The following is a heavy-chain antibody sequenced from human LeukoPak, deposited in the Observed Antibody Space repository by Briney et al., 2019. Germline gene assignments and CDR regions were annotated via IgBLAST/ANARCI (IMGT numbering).Heavy chain of an antibody. CDR2: IIGSGGRT. CDR3: AKGVVAATSDAFDI. Sequence: GGSLRLSCAASGFTFSIYGMSWVRQAPGKGLEWVSSIIGSGGRTHYADSVKGRFTISRDNSKNTLYLQMNSLRAEDTAVYYCAKGVVAATSDAFDIWGQGTMVTVSS. CDR1: GFTFSIYG. J-gene: IGHJ3*02. V-gene: IGHV3-23*01. D-gene: IGHD2-15*01.